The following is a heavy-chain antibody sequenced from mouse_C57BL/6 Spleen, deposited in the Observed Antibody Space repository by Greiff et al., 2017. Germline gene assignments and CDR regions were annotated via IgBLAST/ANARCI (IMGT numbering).Heavy chain of an antibody. J-gene: IGHJ4*01. CDR2: ISYDGSN. CDR3: ARGRVGSYYAMDY. Sequence: DVKLVESGPGLVKPSQSLSLTCSVTGYSITSGYYWNWIRQFPGNKLEWMGYISYDGSNNYNPSLKNRISITRDTSKNQFFLKLNSVTTEDTATYYCARGRVGSYYAMDYWGQGTSVTVSS. V-gene: IGHV3-6*01. CDR1: GYSITSGYY. D-gene: IGHD1-3*01.